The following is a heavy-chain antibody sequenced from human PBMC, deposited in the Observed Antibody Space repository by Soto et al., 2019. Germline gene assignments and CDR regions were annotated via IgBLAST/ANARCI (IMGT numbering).Heavy chain of an antibody. D-gene: IGHD2-21*02. V-gene: IGHV1-3*05. CDR3: ARSIVVVTSLDY. CDR1: GYTFTSYA. CDR2: INAGNGNT. J-gene: IGHJ4*02. Sequence: QVQLVQSGAEEKKPGASVKVSCKASGYTFTSYAMHWVRQDPGQRLEWMGGINAGNGNTKYSQKFQGRVIMTRDKSASTAYMELSSLRSEDTAVYYCARSIVVVTSLDYWGQGTLVTVSS.